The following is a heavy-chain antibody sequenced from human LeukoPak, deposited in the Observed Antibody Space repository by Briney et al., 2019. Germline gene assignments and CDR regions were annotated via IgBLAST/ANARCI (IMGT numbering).Heavy chain of an antibody. D-gene: IGHD3-22*01. CDR1: GYTFTNYY. CDR3: ARWGAAYYYDSSGYYQDY. CDR2: IDPSGGST. Sequence: GASVKVSCKASGYTFTNYYMHWVRQAPGQGLEWMGIIDPSGGSTTYAQKFQGRVTMTRDTSTSTVYMELSSLRSEDTAVYYCARWGAAYYYDSSGYYQDYWGQGTLVTVSS. J-gene: IGHJ4*02. V-gene: IGHV1-46*01.